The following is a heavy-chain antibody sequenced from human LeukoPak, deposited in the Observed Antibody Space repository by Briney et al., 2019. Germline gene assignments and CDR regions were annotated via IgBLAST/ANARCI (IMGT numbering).Heavy chain of an antibody. V-gene: IGHV1-69*05. J-gene: IGHJ3*02. CDR3: ARELSGSYFDAFDI. CDR1: GGTFSSYA. CDR2: IIPIFGTA. Sequence: GASVKVSCKASGGTFSSYAISWVRQAPGQGLEWMERIIPIFGTANYAQKFQGRVTITTDESTRTAYMELRSLRSADTAVYYCARELSGSYFDAFDIWGQGTMVTVSS. D-gene: IGHD1-26*01.